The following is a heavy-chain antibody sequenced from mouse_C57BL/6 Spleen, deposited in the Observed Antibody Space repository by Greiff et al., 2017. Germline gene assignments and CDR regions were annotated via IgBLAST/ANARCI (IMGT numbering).Heavy chain of an antibody. CDR1: GYTFTSYG. J-gene: IGHJ4*01. V-gene: IGHV1-81*01. D-gene: IGHD1-1*01. Sequence: VKLMESGAELARPGASVKLSCKASGYTFTSYGISWVKQRTGQGLEWIGEIYPRSGNTYYNEKFKGKATLTADKSSSTAYMELRSLTSEDSAVYFCARGITTVVATGAMDYWGQGTSVTVSS. CDR2: IYPRSGNT. CDR3: ARGITTVVATGAMDY.